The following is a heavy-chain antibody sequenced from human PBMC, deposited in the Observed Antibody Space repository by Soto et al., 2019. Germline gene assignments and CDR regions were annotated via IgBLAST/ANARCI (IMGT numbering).Heavy chain of an antibody. CDR3: TRGLVLGGSIAARTLSNYYMDV. CDR1: GYTFTSYD. CDR2: MNPNSGNT. Sequence: QVQLVQSGAEVKKPGASVKVSCKASGYTFTSYDINWVRQATGQGLEWMGWMNPNSGNTGYAQKFQGRVTMTRNTSISTAYMELSSLRSEDTAVYYCTRGLVLGGSIAARTLSNYYMDVWGKGTTVTVSS. J-gene: IGHJ6*03. D-gene: IGHD6-6*01. V-gene: IGHV1-8*01.